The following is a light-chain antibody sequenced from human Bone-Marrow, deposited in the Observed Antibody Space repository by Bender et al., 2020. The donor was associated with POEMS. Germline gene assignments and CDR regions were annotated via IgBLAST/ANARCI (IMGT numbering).Light chain of an antibody. CDR3: QTWGAGIKV. J-gene: IGLJ3*02. V-gene: IGLV4-69*01. CDR1: SEHPTYA. Sequence: VLTQSPSASASLGASVKLICTLSSEHPTYAIAWHQQQPQKGPRFLMKLNSDGSHSRGDGIPDRFSGSSSGAERYRTISSLQSEDEADYYCQTWGAGIKVFGGGTKLTVL. CDR2: LNSDGSH.